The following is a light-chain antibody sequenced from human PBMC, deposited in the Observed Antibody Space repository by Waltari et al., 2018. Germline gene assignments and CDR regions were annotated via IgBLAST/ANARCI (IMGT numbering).Light chain of an antibody. J-gene: IGKJ1*01. CDR2: AAS. CDR1: QSISTF. CDR3: QHSYSTPWT. V-gene: IGKV1-39*01. Sequence: DIQMTQSPSSLSASVGDRVSITCRANQSISTFLNWYQQKPGKAPKLLIYAASSLQSGVPSRFSGSGSGTDFTLTISSLQPEDFATYYCQHSYSTPWTFGQGTKVEIK.